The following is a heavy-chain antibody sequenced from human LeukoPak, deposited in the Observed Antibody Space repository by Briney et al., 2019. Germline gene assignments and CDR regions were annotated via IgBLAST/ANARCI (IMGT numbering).Heavy chain of an antibody. CDR3: ARGVLRYYYFDY. Sequence: SETLSLTCTVSGGSISSYYWSWIRQPPGKGLEWIGYIYYSGSTNYNPSLKSRVTISVDTSKNQLSLKLSSVTAADTAVYYCARGVLRYYYFDYWGQGTLVTVSS. J-gene: IGHJ4*02. CDR2: IYYSGST. V-gene: IGHV4-59*01. CDR1: GGSISSYY. D-gene: IGHD3-9*01.